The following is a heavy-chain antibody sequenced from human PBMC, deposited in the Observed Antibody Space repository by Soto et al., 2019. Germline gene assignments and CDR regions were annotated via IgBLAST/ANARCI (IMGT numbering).Heavy chain of an antibody. CDR1: GFTFSSYS. CDR3: ARDPPALDYYYGMDV. CDR2: ISSSSSTI. V-gene: IGHV3-48*02. J-gene: IGHJ6*02. Sequence: EVQLVESGGGLVQPGGSLRLSCAASGFTFSSYSMNWVRQAPGKGLEWVSYISSSSSTIYYADSVKGRFTISRDNAKNSLYLQMNSLRDEDTAVYYCARDPPALDYYYGMDVWGQGTTVTVSS.